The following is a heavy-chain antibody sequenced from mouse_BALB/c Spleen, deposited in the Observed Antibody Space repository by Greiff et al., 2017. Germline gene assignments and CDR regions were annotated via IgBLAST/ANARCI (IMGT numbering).Heavy chain of an antibody. V-gene: IGHV1-39*01. CDR3: AIDSSGYGAMDY. Sequence: VQLKQTGPELVKPGASVKISCKASGYSFTDYIMLWVKQSHGKSLEWIGNINPYYGSTSYNLKFKGKATLTVDKSSSTAYMQLNSLTSEDSAVYYCAIDSSGYGAMDYWGQGTSVTVSS. CDR1: GYSFTDYI. J-gene: IGHJ4*01. D-gene: IGHD3-2*01. CDR2: INPYYGST.